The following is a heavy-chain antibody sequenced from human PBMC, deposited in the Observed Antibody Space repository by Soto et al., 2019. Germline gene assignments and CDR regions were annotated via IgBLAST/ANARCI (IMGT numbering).Heavy chain of an antibody. CDR3: ASLIRFAAAGDYYMDA. J-gene: IGHJ6*03. V-gene: IGHV1-46*03. CDR2: INPSGGST. D-gene: IGHD6-13*01. Sequence: QVQLVQSGAEVMKPVASVKASCKASGYTYTTYYMHWVRQDPRQGLELMGIINPSGGSTSYAQKFQGRVTMTRDTSTSTGYLKLSSLRSEDTAVYYCASLIRFAAAGDYYMDAWGKGTTMTFAS. CDR1: GYTYTTYY.